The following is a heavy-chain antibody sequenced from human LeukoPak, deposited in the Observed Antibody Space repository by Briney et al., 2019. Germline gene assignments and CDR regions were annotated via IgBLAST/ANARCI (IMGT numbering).Heavy chain of an antibody. V-gene: IGHV3-21*01. CDR2: ISGDSNYI. CDR1: GFTFSRSA. J-gene: IGHJ4*02. CDR3: ARLYCTGGSCYGKYYCDY. Sequence: GGSPRLSCAASGFTFSRSAMDWVRQAPGKGLEWVSSISGDSNYIYYADSVKGRFTISRDNTKNSLSLQMNSLRADDTAVYYCARLYCTGGSCYGKYYCDYWGQGALVTVSS. D-gene: IGHD2-15*01.